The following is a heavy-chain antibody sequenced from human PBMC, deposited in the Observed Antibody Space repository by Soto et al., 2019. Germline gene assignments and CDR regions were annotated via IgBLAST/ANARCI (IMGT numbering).Heavy chain of an antibody. CDR3: ARDKIPGLFDY. CDR2: INHSGST. CDR1: GGSFSGYY. D-gene: IGHD2-2*02. J-gene: IGHJ4*02. V-gene: IGHV4-34*01. Sequence: QVQLQQWGAGLLKPSETLSLTCAVYGGSFSGYYWTWIRQPPGTGLEWIGEINHSGSTNYTPSLKSRVTISVDTSKNPFSLTLTSVTAGDTAVYYCARDKIPGLFDYWGQGTLVTVSS.